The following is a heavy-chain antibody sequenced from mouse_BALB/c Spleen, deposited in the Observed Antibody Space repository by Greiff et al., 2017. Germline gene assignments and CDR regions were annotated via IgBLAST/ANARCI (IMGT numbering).Heavy chain of an antibody. D-gene: IGHD1-1*01. CDR3: ARGSGGSSYVSWFAY. CDR1: GFTFSSYA. J-gene: IGHJ3*01. CDR2: ISSGGST. V-gene: IGHV5-6-5*01. Sequence: EVQGVESGGGLVKPGGSLKLSCAASGFTFSSYAMSWVRQTPEKRLEWVASISSGGSTYYPDSVKGRFTISRDNARNILYLQMSSLRSEDTAMYYCARGSGGSSYVSWFAYWGQGTLVTVSA.